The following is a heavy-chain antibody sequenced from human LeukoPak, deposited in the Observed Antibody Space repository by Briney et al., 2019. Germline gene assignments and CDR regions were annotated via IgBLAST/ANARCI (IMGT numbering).Heavy chain of an antibody. CDR2: IYYSGST. D-gene: IGHD2-21*01. CDR1: GGSISSYY. CDR3: AGHVVVGSEGYFDY. V-gene: IGHV4-59*08. J-gene: IGHJ4*02. Sequence: PSETLSLTCTVSGGSISSYYWSWIRQPPGKGLEWIGYIYYSGSTNYNPSLKSRVTISVDTSKNQFSLKLSSVTAADTAVYYCAGHVVVGSEGYFDYWGQGTLVTVSS.